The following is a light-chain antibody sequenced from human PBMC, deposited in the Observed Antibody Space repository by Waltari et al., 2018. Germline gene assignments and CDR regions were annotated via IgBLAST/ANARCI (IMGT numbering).Light chain of an antibody. Sequence: QSALTQPRSVSGSPGQSVAFSCTGTSSDVGGYNYVSWYQQHPGKAPKLMIFDVTKRPSGVPDRFSGSKSGSTASLTISGLQAEDEADYYCCSYAGRYTSVVFGGGTKLTVL. J-gene: IGLJ2*01. CDR2: DVT. CDR3: CSYAGRYTSVV. CDR1: SSDVGGYNY. V-gene: IGLV2-11*01.